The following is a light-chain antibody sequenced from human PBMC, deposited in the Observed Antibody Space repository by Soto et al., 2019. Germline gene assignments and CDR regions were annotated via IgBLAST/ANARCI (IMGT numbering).Light chain of an antibody. V-gene: IGLV2-14*01. CDR1: SSDVGAYNY. J-gene: IGLJ1*01. Sequence: QSVLTQPASVSGSPGQSITISCTGTSSDVGAYNYVSWYQQHPGKAPKLMIYEVSNRPSGLSNRFSGSKSGNTASLIIYGLQAEDEADYYCSSYTSSSTRVFGTGTELTVL. CDR2: EVS. CDR3: SSYTSSSTRV.